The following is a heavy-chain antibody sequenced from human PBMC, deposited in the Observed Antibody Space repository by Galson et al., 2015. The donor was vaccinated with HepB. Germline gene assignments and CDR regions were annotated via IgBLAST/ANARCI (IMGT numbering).Heavy chain of an antibody. CDR3: AKSGYDRSDLYQRFES. CDR1: RFTFSSYD. D-gene: IGHD3-22*01. CDR2: ISSNGGFI. J-gene: IGHJ4*02. Sequence: SLRLSCAASRFTFSSYDMNWVRQAPGKGLEWVSTISSNGGFIKYADSVKGRFTISRDNSKDTLFLQMNSLRAEDTARYYCAKSGYDRSDLYQRFESWGQGTLVSVSS. V-gene: IGHV3-23*01.